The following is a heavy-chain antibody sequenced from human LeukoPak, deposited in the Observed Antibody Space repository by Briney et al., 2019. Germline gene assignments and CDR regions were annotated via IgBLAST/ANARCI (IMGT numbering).Heavy chain of an antibody. V-gene: IGHV3-7*01. D-gene: IGHD1-26*01. CDR1: GFTFSGYW. J-gene: IGHJ4*02. Sequence: GGSLRLSCAASGFTFSGYWMSWVRQTPEKGLEWVANIKQDGYEKYYVDSVKGRFTISRDNAKNSLYLQMNSLRADDTAIYYCAKDKIVGPTTLDYWGQGTLVTVSS. CDR3: AKDKIVGPTTLDY. CDR2: IKQDGYEK.